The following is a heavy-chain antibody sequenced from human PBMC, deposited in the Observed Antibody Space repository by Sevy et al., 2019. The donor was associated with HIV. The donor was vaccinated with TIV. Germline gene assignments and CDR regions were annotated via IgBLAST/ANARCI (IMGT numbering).Heavy chain of an antibody. CDR3: AKADHIVVVPAAMPLYYYYGMDV. D-gene: IGHD2-2*01. Sequence: GGSLRLSCIASGFTFGDYAMSWVRQAPGKGLEWVGFIRRKSYGGTTDYAASVKGRFTISRDDSNNTAYLQMNSLRAEDTAVYYCAKADHIVVVPAAMPLYYYYGMDVWGQGTTVTVSS. CDR1: GFTFGDYA. J-gene: IGHJ6*02. CDR2: IRRKSYGGTT. V-gene: IGHV3-49*04.